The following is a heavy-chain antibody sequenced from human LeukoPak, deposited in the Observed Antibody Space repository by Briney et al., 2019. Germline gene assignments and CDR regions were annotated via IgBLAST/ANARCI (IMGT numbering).Heavy chain of an antibody. CDR1: GFTFSSYW. D-gene: IGHD2-21*02. CDR2: INTDGSST. CDR3: ARGDHAYYYYYYMDV. V-gene: IGHV3-74*01. J-gene: IGHJ6*03. Sequence: GGSLRLSCAASGFTFSSYWMHWVRQAPGKGLVWVSRINTDGSSTSYADSVKGRFTISRDNAKNTLYLQMNSLRAEDTAVYYCARGDHAYYYYYYMDVWGKGTTVTVSS.